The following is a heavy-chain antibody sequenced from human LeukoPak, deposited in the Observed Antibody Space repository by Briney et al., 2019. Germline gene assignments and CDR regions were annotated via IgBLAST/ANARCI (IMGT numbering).Heavy chain of an antibody. CDR3: AADATFNDYGDYVYPY. Sequence: SVKVSCKASGFTFTSSAMQWVRQARGQRLEWIGWIVVGSGNTNYAQKFQERVTITRDMSTSTAYMELSSLRSEDTAVYYCAADATFNDYGDYVYPYWGQGTPVTVSS. CDR1: GFTFTSSA. CDR2: IVVGSGNT. D-gene: IGHD4-17*01. J-gene: IGHJ4*02. V-gene: IGHV1-58*02.